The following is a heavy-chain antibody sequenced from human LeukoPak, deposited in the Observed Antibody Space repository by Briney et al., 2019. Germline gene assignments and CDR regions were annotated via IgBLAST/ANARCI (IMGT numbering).Heavy chain of an antibody. CDR2: VSGDGGRT. D-gene: IGHD3-10*01. J-gene: IGHJ4*02. V-gene: IGHV3-23*01. Sequence: GGSLRLSCAVSGFTVSGNYMSWVRQAPGKGLEWVSAVSGDGGRTYYADSVKGRFTISRDNSKNTLYLEMHNLGAEDTAVYYCAKRGWFGGYFDYWGQGTLVTVSS. CDR3: AKRGWFGGYFDY. CDR1: GFTVSGNY.